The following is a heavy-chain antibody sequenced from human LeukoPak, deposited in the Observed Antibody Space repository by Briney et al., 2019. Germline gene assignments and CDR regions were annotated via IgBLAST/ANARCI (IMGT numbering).Heavy chain of an antibody. CDR1: GGSISSYY. D-gene: IGHD6-13*01. CDR2: IYYSGST. J-gene: IGHJ5*02. V-gene: IGHV4-59*08. Sequence: SETLSLTCTVSGGSISSYYWSWIRQPPGKGLEWIGYIYYSGSTNYNPSLKSRVTISVDTSKNQFSLKLSSVTAADTAVYYCARSSSWYGGGNWFDPWGQGTLVIVSS. CDR3: ARSSSWYGGGNWFDP.